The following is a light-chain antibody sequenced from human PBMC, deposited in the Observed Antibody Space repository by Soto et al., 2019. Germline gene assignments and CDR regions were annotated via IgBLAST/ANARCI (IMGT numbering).Light chain of an antibody. CDR2: DAS. Sequence: EIVLTQSPATLSLSPGERATLSCRASQSVSSSLAWYQQKPGQAPRLLIYDASERASAIPARFSGSGSGTDFTLTISSLEPEDFAVYYCQHYGYPQWTFGQGTKVDIK. V-gene: IGKV3-11*01. J-gene: IGKJ1*01. CDR3: QHYGYPQWT. CDR1: QSVSSS.